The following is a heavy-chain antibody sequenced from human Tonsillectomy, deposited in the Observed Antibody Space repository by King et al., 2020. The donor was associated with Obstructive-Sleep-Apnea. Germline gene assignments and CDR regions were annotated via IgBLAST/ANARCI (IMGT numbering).Heavy chain of an antibody. J-gene: IGHJ5*02. D-gene: IGHD6-6*01. CDR2: INPSGTT. CDR1: GGSFSGYN. CDR3: AREGEFSTSSGGWFDP. Sequence: QVQLQQWGAGLLKPSEPLSLTCAVYGGSFSGYNWSWIRQPPGKGLEWCGEINPSGTTNYNPSLSSRVTMSVDTSRNQLSLRMTSVTAADTAVYYCAREGEFSTSSGGWFDPWGQGPLVTVS. V-gene: IGHV4-34*01.